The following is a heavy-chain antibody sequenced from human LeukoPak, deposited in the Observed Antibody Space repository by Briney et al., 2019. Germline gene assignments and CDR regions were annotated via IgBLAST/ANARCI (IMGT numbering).Heavy chain of an antibody. CDR2: ISSSGSTI. D-gene: IGHD5-12*01. V-gene: IGHV3-11*01. J-gene: IGHJ4*02. CDR3: ARKWPTGFDY. CDR1: GFTFSDYY. Sequence: GGSLILSCAASGFTFSDYYMGWLRQAPGKGLEWVSYISSSGSTIYYADSVKGRFTISRDNAKNSLYLQMNSLRAEDTAVYYCARKWPTGFDYWGQGTLVTVSS.